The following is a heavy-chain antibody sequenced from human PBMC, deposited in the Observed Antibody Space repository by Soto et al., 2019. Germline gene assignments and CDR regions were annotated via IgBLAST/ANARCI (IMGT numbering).Heavy chain of an antibody. D-gene: IGHD5-18*01. Sequence: SETLSLTCAVYGGSFSGYYWSWIRQPPGKGLEWIGEINHSGSTNYNPSLKSRVTISVDTSKNQFSLKLSSVTAADTAVYYCARGARSSYGVKTGFDYWGQGTLVTVSS. CDR1: GGSFSGYY. CDR2: INHSGST. J-gene: IGHJ4*02. V-gene: IGHV4-34*01. CDR3: ARGARSSYGVKTGFDY.